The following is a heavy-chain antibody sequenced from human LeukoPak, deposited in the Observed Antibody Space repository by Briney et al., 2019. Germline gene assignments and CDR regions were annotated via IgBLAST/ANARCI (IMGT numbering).Heavy chain of an antibody. CDR2: IYYSGST. CDR1: GGSISSGGYY. Sequence: PSETLSLTCTVSGGSISSGGYYWSWIRQHPGRGLEWIGYIYYSGSTYYNPSLKSRVTISVDTSKNQFSLKLSSVTAADTAVYYCARGGAARPDYWGQGTLVTVSS. J-gene: IGHJ4*02. V-gene: IGHV4-31*03. D-gene: IGHD6-6*01. CDR3: ARGGAARPDY.